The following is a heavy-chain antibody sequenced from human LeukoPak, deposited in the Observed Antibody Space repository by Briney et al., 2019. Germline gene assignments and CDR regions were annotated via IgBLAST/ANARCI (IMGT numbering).Heavy chain of an antibody. D-gene: IGHD5-12*01. J-gene: IGHJ4*02. CDR2: ISANNGKT. CDR1: GYTFSSYG. V-gene: IGHV1-18*01. Sequence: ASVKVSCKTSGYTFSSYGISWVRQAPGQGLEWMGWISANNGKTIYAPKVQGRVTMTTQTSSDTAFMELRSLRSDDTAVYYCARAKNSEQWLRDWGQGTLVTVSS. CDR3: ARAKNSEQWLRD.